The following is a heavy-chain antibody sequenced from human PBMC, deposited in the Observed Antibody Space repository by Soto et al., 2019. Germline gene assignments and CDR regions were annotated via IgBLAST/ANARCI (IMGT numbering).Heavy chain of an antibody. CDR1: GVSFSGYY. D-gene: IGHD6-19*01. V-gene: IGHV4-34*01. J-gene: IGHJ4*02. CDR2: INHSGGT. CDR3: ARVDQWLGTYYFDY. Sequence: SETLSLTCAVYGVSFSGYYWSWIRQPPGKGLEWIGEINHSGGTTYNPSLKSRVTISEDTSKSQVSLKLSSVTAADTAVYYCARVDQWLGTYYFDYWGRGTLVTVSS.